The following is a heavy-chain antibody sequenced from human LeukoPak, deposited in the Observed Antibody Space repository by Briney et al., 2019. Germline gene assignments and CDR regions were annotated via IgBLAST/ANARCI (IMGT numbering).Heavy chain of an antibody. Sequence: PGGSLRLSCAASGFTFSRYAMSWVRQTPGKGLEWVSAISGSGGGTYYADAVKGRFTISRDNSKNTLYPQMNSLRAEDTAVYYCAKIADYDILSYYYYMDVWGKGTTVTISS. CDR3: AKIADYDILSYYYYMDV. V-gene: IGHV3-23*01. D-gene: IGHD3-9*01. CDR1: GFTFSRYA. J-gene: IGHJ6*03. CDR2: ISGSGGGT.